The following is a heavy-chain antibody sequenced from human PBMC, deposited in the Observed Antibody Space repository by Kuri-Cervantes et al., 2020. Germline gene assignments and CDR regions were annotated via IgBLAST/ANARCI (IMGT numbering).Heavy chain of an antibody. CDR2: INHSGST. V-gene: IGHV4-34*01. CDR3: ARRYTSGWYFFDY. D-gene: IGHD6-19*01. Sequence: SETLSLTCAVYGGSFSGYYWSWIRQPPGKGLEWIGEINHSGSTNYNPSLKSRVTISVDTSKNQFSLKLSSVTAADTAVYYCARRYTSGWYFFDYWGQGTLVTVSS. J-gene: IGHJ4*02. CDR1: GGSFSGYY.